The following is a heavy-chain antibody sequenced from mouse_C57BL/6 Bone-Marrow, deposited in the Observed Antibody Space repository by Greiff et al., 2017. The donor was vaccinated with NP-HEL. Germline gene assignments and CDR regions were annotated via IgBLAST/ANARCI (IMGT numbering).Heavy chain of an antibody. D-gene: IGHD1-1*01. V-gene: IGHV1-47*01. CDR1: GYTFTTYP. CDR3: ARDYGSSYDHWYVDV. CDR2: FHPYNDDT. J-gene: IGHJ1*03. Sequence: VQLQQSGAELVKPGASVKLSCKASGYTFTTYPIEWMKQNHGKSLEWIGNFHPYNDDTKYNDKFKGKATLTVEKSSSTVYLELSRLTSDDSAVYYCARDYGSSYDHWYVDVGGTGTTVTVSS.